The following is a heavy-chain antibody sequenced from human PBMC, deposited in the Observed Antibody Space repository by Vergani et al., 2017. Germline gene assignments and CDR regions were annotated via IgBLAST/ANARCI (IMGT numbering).Heavy chain of an antibody. CDR2: IYYSGST. D-gene: IGHD3-3*01. V-gene: IGHV4-59*01. Sequence: QVQLQESGPGLVKPSETLSLTCTVSGGSISSYYWSWIRQPPGKGLEWIGYIYYSGSTNYNPSLKSRVTISVDTSKNQFSLKLSPVTDADTAVYYCARVRQYDFWSGYQYYYYMDVWGKGTTVTVSS. J-gene: IGHJ6*03. CDR3: ARVRQYDFWSGYQYYYYMDV. CDR1: GGSISSYY.